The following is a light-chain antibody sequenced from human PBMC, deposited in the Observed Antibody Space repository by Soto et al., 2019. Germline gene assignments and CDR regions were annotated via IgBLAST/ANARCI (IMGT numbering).Light chain of an antibody. J-gene: IGKJ2*01. CDR2: DAS. V-gene: IGKV1-5*01. Sequence: DIQMTQSPSTLSASVGDRVTITCRASQSISGWLAWYQQKPGKAPNLLIYDASSLESGVPSRFSGSGSGTDFTLTISGLQPDDFATYYCQQYNTYSRTFGQGTKLQIK. CDR3: QQYNTYSRT. CDR1: QSISGW.